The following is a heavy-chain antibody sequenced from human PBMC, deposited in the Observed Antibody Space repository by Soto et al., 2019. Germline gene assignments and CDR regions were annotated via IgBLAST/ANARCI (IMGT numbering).Heavy chain of an antibody. CDR2: IYYSGST. CDR1: GGSISSASYY. Sequence: PSETLSLTCTVSGGSISSASYYWGWIRQPPGKGLEWIGSIYYSGSTYYNPSLKSRVTISVDTSKNQFSLKLSSVTAADTAIYYCARGYGEYPTWGQGTPVTVSS. D-gene: IGHD4-17*01. V-gene: IGHV4-39*01. CDR3: ARGYGEYPT. J-gene: IGHJ5*02.